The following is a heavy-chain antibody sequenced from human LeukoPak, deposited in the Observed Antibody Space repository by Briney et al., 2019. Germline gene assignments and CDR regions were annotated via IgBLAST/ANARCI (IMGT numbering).Heavy chain of an antibody. CDR1: EFTFSTYT. Sequence: PGGSLRLSCTASEFTFSTYTMNWVRQAPGKGLEWVSSISTSSTYIYYADSVKGRFTISRDNARNSLFLQLHSLRAEDTAVYYCARVAPSAPFYYYGMDVWGQGTTVTVSS. CDR2: ISTSSTYI. D-gene: IGHD2-2*01. V-gene: IGHV3-21*01. CDR3: ARVAPSAPFYYYGMDV. J-gene: IGHJ6*02.